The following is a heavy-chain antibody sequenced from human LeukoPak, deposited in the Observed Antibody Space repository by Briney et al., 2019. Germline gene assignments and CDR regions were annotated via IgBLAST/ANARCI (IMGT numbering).Heavy chain of an antibody. CDR1: GFTFSSYA. J-gene: IGHJ4*02. CDR3: ARRGSGYSQNYFDY. V-gene: IGHV3-64*01. D-gene: IGHD3-22*01. CDR2: ISSNGVNT. Sequence: GRSLRLSCAASGFTFSSYAMHWVRQAPGEGLEYVSAISSNGVNTYYGNSVKGRFTISRDNSKNTLDLQMGSLRAEDTAVYYCARRGSGYSQNYFDYWGQGTLVTVSS.